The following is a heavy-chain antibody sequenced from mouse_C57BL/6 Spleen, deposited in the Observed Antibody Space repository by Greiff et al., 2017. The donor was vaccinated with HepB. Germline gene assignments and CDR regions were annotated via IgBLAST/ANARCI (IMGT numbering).Heavy chain of an antibody. V-gene: IGHV1-50*01. Sequence: VQLQQPGAELVKPGASVKLSCKASGYTFTSYWMQWVKQRPGQGLEWIGEIDPSDSYTNYNQKFKGTATLTVDTSSSTAYMQLSSLTSEDSAVYYCARAGTEAMDYWGQGTSVTVSS. CDR3: ARAGTEAMDY. J-gene: IGHJ4*01. D-gene: IGHD4-1*01. CDR1: GYTFTSYW. CDR2: IDPSDSYT.